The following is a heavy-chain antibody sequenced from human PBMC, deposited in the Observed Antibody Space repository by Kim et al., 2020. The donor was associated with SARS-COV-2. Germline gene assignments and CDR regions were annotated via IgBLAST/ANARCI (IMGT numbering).Heavy chain of an antibody. V-gene: IGHV4-39*02. CDR1: GGSISRNNYY. CDR3: ARDGTDNWGQFDH. Sequence: SETLSLTCTVSGGSISRNNYYWGWIRQPPGKGLEWIGSIYYSGRTYYILSLKSRVTIFVDTSKNQFSLQLRSVTAADMAVYFCARDGTDNWGQFDHWG. D-gene: IGHD1-1*01. CDR2: IYYSGRT. J-gene: IGHJ4*01.